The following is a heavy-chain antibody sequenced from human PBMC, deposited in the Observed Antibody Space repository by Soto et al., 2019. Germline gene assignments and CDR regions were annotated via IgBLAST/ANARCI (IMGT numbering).Heavy chain of an antibody. D-gene: IGHD6-19*01. V-gene: IGHV3-21*01. Sequence: EVQLVESGGGLVKPGGSLRLSCAASGFTFSSYSMIWVRQAPGKGLEWVSCISTSSNYIFYGDSVKGRFTLSRDNAKKSLYLQMNSLRAEDTAVYYCARDTGYSSGQVPESFDIWGQGTMVTVSS. CDR3: ARDTGYSSGQVPESFDI. CDR2: ISTSSNYI. J-gene: IGHJ3*02. CDR1: GFTFSSYS.